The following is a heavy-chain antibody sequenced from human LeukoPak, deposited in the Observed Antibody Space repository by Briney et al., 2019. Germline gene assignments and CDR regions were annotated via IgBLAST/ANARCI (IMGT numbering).Heavy chain of an antibody. D-gene: IGHD1-26*01. J-gene: IGHJ3*02. CDR1: GGSISSYY. CDR2: IYYSGST. CDR3: ARLWELLGAAAFDI. V-gene: IGHV4-59*08. Sequence: SETLSLTCTVSGGSISSYYWSWIRQPPGKGLEWIGYIYYSGSTNYNPSLKSRVTISVDTSKNQFSLKLSSVTAADTAVYYCARLWELLGAAAFDIWGQGTMVTVSS.